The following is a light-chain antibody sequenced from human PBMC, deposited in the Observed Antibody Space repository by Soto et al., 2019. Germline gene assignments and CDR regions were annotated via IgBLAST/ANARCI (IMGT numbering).Light chain of an antibody. V-gene: IGKV4-1*01. CDR3: QESYSTPPT. CDR2: WAS. Sequence: DIVMTQSPDSLPVSLGERATINCESSQSVLYSSNNKNYLAWYQQKPGQPPKLLIYWASTRESGVPDRFSGSDSWKDFPPTINSLQREDVAVYYYQESYSTPPTLRQRTKLEIK. CDR1: QSVLYSSNNKNY. J-gene: IGKJ2*01.